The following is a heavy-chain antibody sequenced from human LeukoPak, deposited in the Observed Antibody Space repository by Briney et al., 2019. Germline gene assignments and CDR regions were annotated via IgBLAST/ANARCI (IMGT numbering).Heavy chain of an antibody. Sequence: PGGSLRLSCAASGFTFSSYAMHWVRQAPGKGLEWVAVISYDGSNKYYADSVKGRFTISRDNSKNTLYLQMNSLRAEDTAVYYCARGGDYYGSGSYAFDYWGRGTLVTVSS. CDR2: ISYDGSNK. D-gene: IGHD3-10*01. CDR1: GFTFSSYA. J-gene: IGHJ4*02. V-gene: IGHV3-30*04. CDR3: ARGGDYYGSGSYAFDY.